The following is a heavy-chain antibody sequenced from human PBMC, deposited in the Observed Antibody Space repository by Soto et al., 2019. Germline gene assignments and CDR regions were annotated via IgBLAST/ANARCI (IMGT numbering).Heavy chain of an antibody. CDR3: ARDVTRKRFDP. Sequence: SLTCAVYGGSFSGYYWSWIRQPPGKGLEWIGEINHSGSTNYNPSLKSRVTISVDTSKNQFSLKLSSVTAADTAVYYCARDVTRKRFDPWGQGTLVTRLL. J-gene: IGHJ5*02. V-gene: IGHV4-34*09. CDR2: INHSGST. CDR1: GGSFSGYY.